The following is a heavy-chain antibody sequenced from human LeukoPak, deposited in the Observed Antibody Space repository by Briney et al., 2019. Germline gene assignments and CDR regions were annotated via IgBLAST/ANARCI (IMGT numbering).Heavy chain of an antibody. Sequence: GGSLRLSCAASGFTFSSYAMSWVRQAPGKGLEWVSAISGSGGSIYYADSVKGRFTISRDNSKNTLYLQMNSLRAEDTAVYYCAKDVAHYYDSSGYYWLDYWGQGTLVTVSS. CDR3: AKDVAHYYDSSGYYWLDY. CDR2: ISGSGGSI. V-gene: IGHV3-23*01. D-gene: IGHD3-22*01. CDR1: GFTFSSYA. J-gene: IGHJ4*02.